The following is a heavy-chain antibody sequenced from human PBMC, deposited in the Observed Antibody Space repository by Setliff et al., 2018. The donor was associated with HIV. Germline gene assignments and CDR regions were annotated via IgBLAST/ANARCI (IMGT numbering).Heavy chain of an antibody. V-gene: IGHV4-59*01. CDR3: ARGPTRFYFDY. Sequence: SETLSLTCTVSGGSISSYYWSWIRQPPGKGLEWIGYISYSGSTNYNPSLKSRVTILVDTSKNHFSLKLTSVTAADTAVYYCARGPTRFYFDYWGQGPLVTVSS. D-gene: IGHD1-1*01. CDR2: ISYSGST. CDR1: GGSISSYY. J-gene: IGHJ4*02.